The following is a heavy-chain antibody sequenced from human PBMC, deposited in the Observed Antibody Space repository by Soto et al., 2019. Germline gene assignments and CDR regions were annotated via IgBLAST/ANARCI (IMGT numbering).Heavy chain of an antibody. J-gene: IGHJ6*02. CDR1: GYTFTSYY. Sequence: SVKVSCKASGYTFTSYYMHWVRQAPGQGLEWMGGIIPIFGTANYAQKFQGRVTITADESTSTAYMELSSLRSEDTAVYYCARDHIHGSGPPDSSSYYYYGMDVWGQGTTVTVSS. CDR2: IIPIFGTA. CDR3: ARDHIHGSGPPDSSSYYYYGMDV. V-gene: IGHV1-69*13. D-gene: IGHD3-10*01.